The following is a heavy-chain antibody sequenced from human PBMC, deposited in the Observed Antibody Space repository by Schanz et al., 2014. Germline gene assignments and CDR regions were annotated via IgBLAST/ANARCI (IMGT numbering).Heavy chain of an antibody. J-gene: IGHJ6*02. CDR3: ARDSGPYYDKSMDV. CDR1: GFAFSVYG. V-gene: IGHV3-33*01. D-gene: IGHD3-9*01. Sequence: QVQLVESGGGVVQFGRSLRLSCAASGFAFSVYGMHWVRQAPGKGPEWVAVIWSDGSGKYYADSVKGRFTISRDSPKNTLYLQMNSLRAEDTALYYCARDSGPYYDKSMDVWGQGTTVAVSS. CDR2: IWSDGSGK.